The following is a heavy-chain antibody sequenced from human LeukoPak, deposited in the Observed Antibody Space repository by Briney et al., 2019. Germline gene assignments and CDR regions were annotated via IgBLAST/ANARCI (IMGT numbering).Heavy chain of an antibody. CDR2: FIPIFGTS. D-gene: IGHD1-1*01. CDR3: ARGPPGNNWFDP. Sequence: SVTLSCRASGGTFSSYSVRGVPQAPGQGREWMGGFIPIFGTSNYAQKFQGRVTITTDESTSTAYMELSSLRSEDTAVYYCARGPPGNNWFDPWGQGTLVTVSS. V-gene: IGHV1-69*05. J-gene: IGHJ5*02. CDR1: GGTFSSYS.